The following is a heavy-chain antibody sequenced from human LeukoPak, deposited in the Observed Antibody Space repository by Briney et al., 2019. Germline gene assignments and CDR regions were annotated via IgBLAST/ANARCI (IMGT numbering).Heavy chain of an antibody. Sequence: PSETLSLTCTVSGDSMNSHYWSWLRQPPGKGLEWITYINYSGSTNYNPSLKSRVTISVDTSKKEFSLKLSSVTAADTAVYYCARAPTGIAAAGTYFDYWGQGTLVTVSS. CDR2: INYSGST. CDR3: ARAPTGIAAAGTYFDY. D-gene: IGHD6-13*01. V-gene: IGHV4-59*08. J-gene: IGHJ4*02. CDR1: GDSMNSHY.